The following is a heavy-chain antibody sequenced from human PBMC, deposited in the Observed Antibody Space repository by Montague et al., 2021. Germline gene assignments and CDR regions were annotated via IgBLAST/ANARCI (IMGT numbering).Heavy chain of an antibody. V-gene: IGHV3-30*18. CDR2: ISHDGSNE. CDR3: TKDQDDYGDYVDWDDT. D-gene: IGHD4-17*01. J-gene: IGHJ5*02. Sequence: SLRLSCAASGFTFRSFPMHWVRQAPGKGLEWVAVISHDGSNEYYAESVKGRLTISRDNSKNTLYLQMNSLRAEDTAVYYCTKDQDDYGDYVDWDDTWGQGTLVTVSS. CDR1: GFTFRSFP.